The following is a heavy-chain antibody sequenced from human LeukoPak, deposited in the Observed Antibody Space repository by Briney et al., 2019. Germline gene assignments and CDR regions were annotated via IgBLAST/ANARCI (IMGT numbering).Heavy chain of an antibody. CDR2: ISGSGGST. CDR1: GFTFSNYA. D-gene: IGHD3-22*01. CDR3: AKGSYYDSSGSFYFDY. J-gene: IGHJ4*02. Sequence: PGGSLRLSCAASGFTFSNYAMNWVRQAPGKGLEWVSAISGSGGSTNYADSVKGRFTISRDNSKNTLYLQMNSLRAEDTAVYYCAKGSYYDSSGSFYFDYWGQGTLVTVSS. V-gene: IGHV3-23*01.